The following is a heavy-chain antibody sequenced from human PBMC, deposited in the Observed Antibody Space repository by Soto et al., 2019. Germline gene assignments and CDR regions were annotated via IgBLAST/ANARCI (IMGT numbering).Heavy chain of an antibody. CDR2: ISAYNGNT. D-gene: IGHD3-22*01. CDR3: ARVPPFHYYDSSGYSYGDY. V-gene: IGHV1-18*01. Sequence: ASVKVSCKASGYTFTSYGISWVRQAPGQGLEWMGWISAYNGNTNYAQKLQGRVTMTTDTSTSTAYVELRSLRSDDTAVYYCARVPPFHYYDSSGYSYGDYWGQGTLVTVSS. J-gene: IGHJ4*02. CDR1: GYTFTSYG.